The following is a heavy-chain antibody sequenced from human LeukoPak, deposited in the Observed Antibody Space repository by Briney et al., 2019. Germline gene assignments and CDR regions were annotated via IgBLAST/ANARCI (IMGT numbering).Heavy chain of an antibody. CDR1: GFTFSSYS. CDR3: ARGVYDSSGYFHY. D-gene: IGHD3-22*01. CDR2: ISSSSSYI. Sequence: GGSLRLSCAASGFTFSSYSMNWVRQAPGKGLEWVSSISSSSSYIYYADSVKGRFTISRDNAKNSLYLQMNSLRAEDTAVYYCARGVYDSSGYFHYWGQGSLVTVSS. V-gene: IGHV3-21*01. J-gene: IGHJ4*02.